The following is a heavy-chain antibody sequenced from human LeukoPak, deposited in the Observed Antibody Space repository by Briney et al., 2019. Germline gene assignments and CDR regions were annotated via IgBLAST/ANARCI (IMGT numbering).Heavy chain of an antibody. Sequence: QSGGSLRLSCAASGFTFSSYGMHWVRQAPGKWLDLVAGISYDGSKKYYADSVKCRFTISKDNSKNTLYLQMNSLRAEDTAVYYCAKSTYGGRLQFSGLGYWGQGTLVTVSS. D-gene: IGHD5-24*01. CDR2: ISYDGSKK. J-gene: IGHJ4*02. CDR1: GFTFSSYG. V-gene: IGHV3-30*18. CDR3: AKSTYGGRLQFSGLGY.